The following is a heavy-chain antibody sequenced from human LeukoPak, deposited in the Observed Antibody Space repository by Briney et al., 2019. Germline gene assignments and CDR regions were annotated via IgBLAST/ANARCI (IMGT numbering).Heavy chain of an antibody. CDR3: ARFSGAYYYDSSGYYSSFHAFDI. Sequence: ASVKVSCKASGYTFTGYYMHWVRQAPGQGLEWMGWINPNSGGTNYAQKFQGWVTMTRDTSISTAYMELSRLRSDDTAVYYCARFSGAYYYDSSGYYSSFHAFDIWGQGTMVTVSS. D-gene: IGHD3-22*01. V-gene: IGHV1-2*04. CDR2: INPNSGGT. CDR1: GYTFTGYY. J-gene: IGHJ3*02.